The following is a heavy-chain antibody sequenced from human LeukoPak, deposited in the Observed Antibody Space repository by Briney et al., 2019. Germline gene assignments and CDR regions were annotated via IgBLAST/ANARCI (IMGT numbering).Heavy chain of an antibody. Sequence: GGSLRLSCAVSGFTFSSYYMHWVRQPPCKGLEGVADISYDGSTKYYADSVRRRFTISRDNHKHTLYLLMYSRRAETAAVYYCAIDRNSDYWGQGTLVTVSS. V-gene: IGHV3-30*03. J-gene: IGHJ4*02. CDR2: ISYDGSTK. CDR3: AIDRNSDY. CDR1: GFTFSSYY.